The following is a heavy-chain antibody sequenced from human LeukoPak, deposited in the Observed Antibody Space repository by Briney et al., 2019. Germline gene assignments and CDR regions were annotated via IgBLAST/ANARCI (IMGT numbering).Heavy chain of an antibody. V-gene: IGHV3-23*01. Sequence: HSGGSLRLSCAASGIYDMSRVRQAPGKGLEWVSSISDNDENTYYADSVKGRFTISRDNSKNTLYLQMNSLRAEDTAVYYCAKVSSGWSDYWGQGTLVTVSS. D-gene: IGHD6-19*01. J-gene: IGHJ4*02. CDR1: GIYD. CDR3: AKVSSGWSDY. CDR2: ISDNDENT.